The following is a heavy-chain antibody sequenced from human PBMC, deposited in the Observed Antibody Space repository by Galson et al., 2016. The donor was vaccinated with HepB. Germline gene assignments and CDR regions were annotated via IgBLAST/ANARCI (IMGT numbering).Heavy chain of an antibody. J-gene: IGHJ4*02. D-gene: IGHD6-19*01. CDR3: ARAGVAVAGILY. CDR2: ISVYNDNT. V-gene: IGHV1-18*01. CDR1: GYTFTSYG. Sequence: SVKVSCKASGYTFTSYGISWVRQAPGQGLEWMGWISVYNDNTKYVQKFQGRVTMTTDTSTSTVYMELSSLRSEDTAVYYCARAGVAVAGILYWGQGTLATVSS.